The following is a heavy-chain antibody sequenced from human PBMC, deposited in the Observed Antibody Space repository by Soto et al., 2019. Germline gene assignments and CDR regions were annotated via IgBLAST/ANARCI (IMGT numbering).Heavy chain of an antibody. CDR2: IIPILGTA. CDR3: ARGWGYDSTDYYYAY. CDR1: GGSFNRHT. D-gene: IGHD3-22*01. V-gene: IGHV1-69*01. Sequence: QVQLVQSGAEVRKPGSSVRVSCKASGGSFNRHTISWVRQAPGQGLEWLGGIIPILGTANHAQKFQGRVTIIADESTSTVYMELSSLRFDDTAIYYCARGWGYDSTDYYYAYWGQGTLVIVSS. J-gene: IGHJ4*02.